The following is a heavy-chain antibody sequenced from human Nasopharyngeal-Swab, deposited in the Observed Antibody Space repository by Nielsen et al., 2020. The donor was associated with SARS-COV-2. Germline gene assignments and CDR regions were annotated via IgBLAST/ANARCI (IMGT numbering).Heavy chain of an antibody. J-gene: IGHJ5*02. CDR2: FIPIFGTA. Sequence: WVRQAPGQGLGGMGGFIPIFGTANYAQKFQGRVTITADKSTSTAYMELSSLRSEDTAVYYCARGGRYYYDSSGYYGSGWFDPWGQGTLVTVSS. CDR3: ARGGRYYYDSSGYYGSGWFDP. V-gene: IGHV1-69*06. D-gene: IGHD3-22*01.